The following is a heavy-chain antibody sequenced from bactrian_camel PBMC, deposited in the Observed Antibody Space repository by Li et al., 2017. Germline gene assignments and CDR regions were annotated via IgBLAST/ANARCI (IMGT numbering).Heavy chain of an antibody. D-gene: IGHD2*01. V-gene: IGHV3-1*01. CDR1: GFQFGDYP. Sequence: DVQLVESGGGQVQPGGSLRLSCIASGFQFGDYPMSWVRQGPGKDLEWLAQIAYDGWVSRYNDPAKGRFTISRDNAKNTLYLQLNSLKTEDTAMYYCAKGTYSSDSARGQGTQVTVS. J-gene: IGHJ4*01. CDR2: IAYDGWVS. CDR3: AKGTYSSDSA.